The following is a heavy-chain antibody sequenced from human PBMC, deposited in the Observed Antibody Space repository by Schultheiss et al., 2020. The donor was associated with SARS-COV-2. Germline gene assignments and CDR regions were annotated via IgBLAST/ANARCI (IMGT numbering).Heavy chain of an antibody. D-gene: IGHD3-3*01. CDR3: ARDLLDCSSTSCYGWKTYYDFWSGYYFGDY. J-gene: IGHJ4*02. Sequence: GGSLRLSCTVSGFTFNSYALHWVRQAPGKGLEWVAVISYDGARKYYADSVVGRFTISRDNSKNTLYLQMNSLRAEDTAVYYCARDLLDCSSTSCYGWKTYYDFWSGYYFGDYWGQGTLVTVSS. CDR1: GFTFNSYA. CDR2: ISYDGARK. V-gene: IGHV3-30-3*01.